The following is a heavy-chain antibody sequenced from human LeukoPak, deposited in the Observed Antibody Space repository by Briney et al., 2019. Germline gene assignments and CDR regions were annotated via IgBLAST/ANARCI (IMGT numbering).Heavy chain of an antibody. Sequence: SETLSLTCTVSGGSISSYYWSWIRQLPGKGLEWIGYVYYIGSTNYNPSLKSRVTISVDTSKNQFSLKLSSVTAADTAVYYCARDHRRGFDYWGQGTLVTVSS. V-gene: IGHV4-59*01. CDR2: VYYIGST. CDR1: GGSISSYY. CDR3: ARDHRRGFDY. J-gene: IGHJ4*02.